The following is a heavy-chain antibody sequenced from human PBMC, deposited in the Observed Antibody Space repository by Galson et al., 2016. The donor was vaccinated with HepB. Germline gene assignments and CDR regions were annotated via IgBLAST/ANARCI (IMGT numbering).Heavy chain of an antibody. J-gene: IGHJ3*02. CDR3: ARVRRGSHDAFDI. CDR1: GYTFTGYY. V-gene: IGHV1-2*04. CDR2: INPNSGGT. Sequence: SVKVSCKASGYTFTGYYMHWVRQAPGQGLEWMGWINPNSGGTNYAQKFQGWVTMARDTSISTAYMELSRLRSDDTAVYYCARVRRGSHDAFDIWGQGTMVTVSS. D-gene: IGHD1-26*01.